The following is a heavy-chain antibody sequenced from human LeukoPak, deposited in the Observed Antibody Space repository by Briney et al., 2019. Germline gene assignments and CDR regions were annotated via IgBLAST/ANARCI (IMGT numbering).Heavy chain of an antibody. J-gene: IGHJ5*02. CDR3: ARAGAWQIDP. D-gene: IGHD3-10*01. CDR1: GGSISISSYY. CDR2: VFYSGKT. V-gene: IGHV4-61*01. Sequence: SETLALTCTVSGGSISISSYYWSWIRQSPGKGLEWIGYVFYSGKTDYSPSLRSRVSMSVDTSKNQFSLKVTSVTAAGTAVYYCARAGAWQIDPWGQGTLVTVSS.